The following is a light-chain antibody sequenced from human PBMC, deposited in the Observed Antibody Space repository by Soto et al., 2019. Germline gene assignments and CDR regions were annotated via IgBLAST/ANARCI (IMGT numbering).Light chain of an antibody. CDR1: GSAVGTYNL. Sequence: QSVLTQPASISGSPGQSITISCTGTGSAVGTYNLVSWYQQHPGKAPNLIIYEGNKRPSGVSRRFSGSNYANTASLTIYGIQAEDEAEYSCCSYVDTYAFVRFGGGTKLTVL. J-gene: IGLJ3*02. CDR3: CSYVDTYAFVR. V-gene: IGLV2-23*03. CDR2: EGN.